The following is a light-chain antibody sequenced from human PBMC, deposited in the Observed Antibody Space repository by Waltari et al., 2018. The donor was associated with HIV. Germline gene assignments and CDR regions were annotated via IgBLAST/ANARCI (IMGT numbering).Light chain of an antibody. Sequence: QSALTQPASVSGSPGQSITISCTGTSSAVGGYNYVSWYQQHPGKAPKLMIYEVSNRPSGVSNRFSGSKSGNTASLTISGLQAEDEADYYCSSYTSSSKRDVGFGGGTKLTVL. V-gene: IGLV2-14*01. CDR3: SSYTSSSKRDVG. CDR2: EVS. CDR1: SSAVGGYNY. J-gene: IGLJ2*01.